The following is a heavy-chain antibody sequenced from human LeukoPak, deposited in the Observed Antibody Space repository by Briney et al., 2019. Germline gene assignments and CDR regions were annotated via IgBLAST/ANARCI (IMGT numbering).Heavy chain of an antibody. CDR2: ISSSSSTI. V-gene: IGHV3-48*01. CDR3: ARSRYYYDSSAYYPTSDAFDI. CDR1: GFTFSSYS. Sequence: PGGSLRLSCAASGFTFSSYSMNWVRQAPGKGLEWVSYISSSSSTISYADSVKGRFTISRDNAKNSLFLQMNSLRAEDTAVYYCARSRYYYDSSAYYPTSDAFDIWGQGTMVTVSS. J-gene: IGHJ3*02. D-gene: IGHD3-22*01.